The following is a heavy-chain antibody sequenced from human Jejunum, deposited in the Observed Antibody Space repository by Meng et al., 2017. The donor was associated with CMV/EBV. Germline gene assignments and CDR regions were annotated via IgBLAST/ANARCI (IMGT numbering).Heavy chain of an antibody. Sequence: QVRRVGCGGGLVNPAGSLRPSCAGSDLTFSDQYMSWIRQAPGKGLELISYISSSGEYTNYADSVRGRFTVSRDNAKNSLYLQLNSLRAEDTALYYCTTVHYYAINYWGQGTLVTVSS. CDR3: TTVHYYAINY. D-gene: IGHD1-26*01. J-gene: IGHJ4*02. V-gene: IGHV3-11*06. CDR2: ISSSGEYT. CDR1: DLTFSDQY.